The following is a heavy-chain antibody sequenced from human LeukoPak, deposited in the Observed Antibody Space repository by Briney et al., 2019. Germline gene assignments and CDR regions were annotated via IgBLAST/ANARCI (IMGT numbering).Heavy chain of an antibody. V-gene: IGHV3-23*01. CDR1: GFTFSSYT. CDR2: ISGSGGSP. J-gene: IGHJ4*02. Sequence: GGSLRLSSADSGFTFSSYTMSWVRQAPGKGLEWVSAISGSGGSPYYADSVKGRFAISRDNSKNTQYLKMNSLRAEDTAVYYCAKGLRWFGDRGCFDYWGQGTLVTVSS. D-gene: IGHD3-10*01. CDR3: AKGLRWFGDRGCFDY.